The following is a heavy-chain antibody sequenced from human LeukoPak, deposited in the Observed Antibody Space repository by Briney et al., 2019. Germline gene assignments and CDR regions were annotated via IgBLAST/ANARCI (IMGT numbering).Heavy chain of an antibody. V-gene: IGHV1-2*02. Sequence: GASVKVSCKASGYTFTGYYMHWVRQAPGQGLEWMGWINPNSGGTNYAQKFQGRVTMTRDTSISTAYMELSRLRSDDTAVYYCARDHYSYYEEYYFDYWGQGTLVTVSS. J-gene: IGHJ4*02. CDR3: ARDHYSYYEEYYFDY. CDR1: GYTFTGYY. CDR2: INPNSGGT. D-gene: IGHD4-11*01.